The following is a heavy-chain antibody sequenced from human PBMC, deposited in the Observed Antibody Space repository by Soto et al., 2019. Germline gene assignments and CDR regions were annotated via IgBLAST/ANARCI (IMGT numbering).Heavy chain of an antibody. CDR1: NGSISGFY. CDR3: VRVGVGIGNHFDS. J-gene: IGHJ4*02. CDR2: IHYSGRT. D-gene: IGHD1-26*01. Sequence: XETLSLTCSVSNGSISGFYWTWIRQPPGKILEWIGYIHYSGRTDYNPSLTSRATMSVDTSKNQFSLNLKSITAADTAVYYCVRVGVGIGNHFDSWGRGTLVTVSS. V-gene: IGHV4-59*12.